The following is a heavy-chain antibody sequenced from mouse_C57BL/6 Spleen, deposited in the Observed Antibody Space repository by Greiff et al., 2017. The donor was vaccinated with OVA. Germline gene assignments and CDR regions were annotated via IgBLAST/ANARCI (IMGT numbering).Heavy chain of an antibody. D-gene: IGHD1-1*01. CDR2: IDPSDSET. J-gene: IGHJ3*01. CDR3: ARDYYGSSHAWFAY. V-gene: IGHV1-52*01. Sequence: VQLQQPGAELVRPGSSVKLSCKASGYTFTSYWMHWVKQRPIQGLEWIGNIDPSDSETHYNQKFKDKATLTVDKSSSTAYMQLSSLTSEDSAVYYCARDYYGSSHAWFAYWRQGTLVTVSA. CDR1: GYTFTSYW.